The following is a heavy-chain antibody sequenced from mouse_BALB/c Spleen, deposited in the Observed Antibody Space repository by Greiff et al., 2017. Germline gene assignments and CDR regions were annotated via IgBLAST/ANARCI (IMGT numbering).Heavy chain of an antibody. CDR1: GYTFTSYW. J-gene: IGHJ4*01. CDR3: ARRGWYAMDY. Sequence: QVQLKQSGPDLVKPGASVKMSCKASGYTFTSYWMHWVKQRPGQGLEWIGYINPSTGYTEYNQKFKDKATLTADKSSSTAYMQLSSLTSEDSAVYYCARRGWYAMDYWGQGTSVTVSS. V-gene: IGHV1S26*01. CDR2: INPSTGYT. D-gene: IGHD3-3*01.